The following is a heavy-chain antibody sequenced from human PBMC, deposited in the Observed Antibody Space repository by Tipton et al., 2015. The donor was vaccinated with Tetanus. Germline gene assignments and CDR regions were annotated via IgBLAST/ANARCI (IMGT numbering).Heavy chain of an antibody. D-gene: IGHD3-22*01. CDR1: GASFSDYY. Sequence: TLSLTCAVYGASFSDYYWSWIRQAPGKGLEWIGEINHSGNTNHNASLRSRVTISVDTSKNQFSLQLRSVTAADTAVYYCARQDTLNYYYVGYFHDWGQGTLVTVSS. CDR3: ARQDTLNYYYVGYFHD. CDR2: INHSGNT. J-gene: IGHJ1*01. V-gene: IGHV4-34*01.